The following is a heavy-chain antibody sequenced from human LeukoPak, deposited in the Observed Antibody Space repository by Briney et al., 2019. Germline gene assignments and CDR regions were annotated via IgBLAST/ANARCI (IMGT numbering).Heavy chain of an antibody. CDR3: ASSTLVPAAFDY. J-gene: IGHJ4*02. D-gene: IGHD2-2*01. Sequence: SETLSLTCAVSGGSISSGGYSWSWLRQPPGTGLEWIGYIYHSGSTYYNPSLKSRVTISVDRSKNQFSLKLSSVTAADTAVYYCASSTLVPAAFDYWGQGTLVTVSS. CDR1: GGSISSGGYS. V-gene: IGHV4-30-2*01. CDR2: IYHSGST.